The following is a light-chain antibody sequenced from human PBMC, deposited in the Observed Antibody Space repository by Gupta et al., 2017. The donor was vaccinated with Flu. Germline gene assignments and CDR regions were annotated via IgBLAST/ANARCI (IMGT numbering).Light chain of an antibody. CDR2: KVS. Sequence: EGVMTRSRCSQPVTLGKPACSSCSSSQSRGDSDGNNYLDWFQQRPGQSPRRLIYKVSNRDSGVPDSFRGSGSGTDFTLKISSVEAEDVGVYYCKQRKHCPWTFGQGTKVEIK. J-gene: IGKJ1*01. CDR1: QSRGDSDGNNY. V-gene: IGKV2-30*01. CDR3: KQRKHCPWT.